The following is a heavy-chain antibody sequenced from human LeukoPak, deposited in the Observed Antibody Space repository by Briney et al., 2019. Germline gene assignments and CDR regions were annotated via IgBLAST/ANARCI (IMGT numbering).Heavy chain of an antibody. CDR3: ARAVDSSGANAFDI. Sequence: PGGSLRLSCAASGFTFSRFGMHWVRQAPGKGLEWVAVISFDGSNKYYADSVKGRFTISRDNSKNTLYLQMNSLRAEDTALYHCARAVDSSGANAFDIWGQGTMVTVSS. CDR2: ISFDGSNK. J-gene: IGHJ3*02. D-gene: IGHD3-22*01. CDR1: GFTFSRFG. V-gene: IGHV3-30*03.